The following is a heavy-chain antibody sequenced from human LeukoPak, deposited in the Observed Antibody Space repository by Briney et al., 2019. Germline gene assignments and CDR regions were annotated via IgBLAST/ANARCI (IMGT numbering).Heavy chain of an antibody. CDR3: ARHNGWYDY. CDR1: GFSFSSYE. V-gene: IGHV3-48*03. J-gene: IGHJ4*02. D-gene: IGHD6-19*01. Sequence: SGGSLRLSCAASGFSFSSYEMNWVRQAPGKGLEWISYISSSGSTMYADSVKGRFTTSRDNAKNSLHLQMNSLRAEDTAVYYCARHNGWYDYWGQGTLVTVSS. CDR2: ISSSGSTM.